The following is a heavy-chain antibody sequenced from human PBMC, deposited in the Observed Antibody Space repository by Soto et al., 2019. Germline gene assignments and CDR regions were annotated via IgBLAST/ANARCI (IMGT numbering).Heavy chain of an antibody. CDR1: GFTFTSSA. Sequence: SVKVSCKASGFTFTSSAVQWVRQARGQRLEWIGWIVVGSGNTNYAQKFQDRVTITRDISTSTAYMELSSLRSEDTAVYYCARVIPYGDYNYYYYGMDVWGQGTTVTVSS. D-gene: IGHD4-17*01. V-gene: IGHV1-58*01. J-gene: IGHJ6*02. CDR2: IVVGSGNT. CDR3: ARVIPYGDYNYYYYGMDV.